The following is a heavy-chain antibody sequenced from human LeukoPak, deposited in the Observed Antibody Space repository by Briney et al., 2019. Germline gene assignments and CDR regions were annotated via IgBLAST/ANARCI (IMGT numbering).Heavy chain of an antibody. CDR1: GGSISGYY. CDR2: IYTSGTT. J-gene: IGHJ4*02. CDR3: ARRGQAGYLY. V-gene: IGHV4-4*07. D-gene: IGHD3-16*02. Sequence: SETLSLTCTVSGGSISGYYWSWIRQPAGKGLEWIGRIYTSGTTHDNPSLKSRVTMSVDTSKNQVSLKVSSVTAADTAVYYCARRGQAGYLYWGQGTLVTVSS.